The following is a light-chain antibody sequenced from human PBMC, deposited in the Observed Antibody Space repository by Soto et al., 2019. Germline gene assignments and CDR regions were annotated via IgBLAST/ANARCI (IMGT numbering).Light chain of an antibody. CDR1: QDISSW. V-gene: IGKV1D-16*01. J-gene: IGKJ4*01. CDR3: QQYYIYPRT. Sequence: DIQMTQSPSSLSASVGDRVTITCRASQDISSWLAWYQQKPEKPPKSLIYGASSLRSGVPSRFRGSGSGTDFPLTISSLQPEDFATYYCQQYYIYPRTFGGGTKVEIK. CDR2: GAS.